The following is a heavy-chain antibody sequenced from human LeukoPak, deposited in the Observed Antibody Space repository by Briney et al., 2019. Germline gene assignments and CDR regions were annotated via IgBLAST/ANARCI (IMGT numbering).Heavy chain of an antibody. V-gene: IGHV1-2*02. Sequence: ASVKVSCKASGYTFTGYYMHWVRQAPGQGLEWMGWINPNNGGTNYAQKFQGRVTMTRDTSISTAYMELSSLRSEDTAVYYCARMSYYDSSGDNWFDPWGQGTLVTVSS. CDR3: ARMSYYDSSGDNWFDP. D-gene: IGHD3-22*01. CDR1: GYTFTGYY. CDR2: INPNNGGT. J-gene: IGHJ5*02.